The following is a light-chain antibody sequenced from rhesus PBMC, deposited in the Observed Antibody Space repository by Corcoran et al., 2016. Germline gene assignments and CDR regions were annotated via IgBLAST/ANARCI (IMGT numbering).Light chain of an antibody. CDR3: QQHDNSPLT. CDR2: RAS. CDR1: QGISNW. J-gene: IGKJ4*01. V-gene: IGKV1-69*01. Sequence: DIQMTQSPSSLSASVGDRVTITCRASQGISNWLAWYQQKPGKAPKLLIYRASNMETGVPSRFRGGGSGTDFTLTISSLQPEDIATYYCQQHDNSPLTFGGGTKVELK.